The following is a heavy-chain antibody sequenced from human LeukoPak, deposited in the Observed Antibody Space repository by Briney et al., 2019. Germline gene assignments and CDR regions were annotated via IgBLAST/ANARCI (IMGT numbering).Heavy chain of an antibody. Sequence: ASVKVSCKASGYTFTGYYMHWVRQAPGQGLEWMGWINPNSGGTNYAQKFQGRVTMTRDTSISTAYMELSRLRSDDTAVYYCATYGGNSVEVFDIWGKGTMVTVFS. V-gene: IGHV1-2*02. D-gene: IGHD4-23*01. CDR1: GYTFTGYY. CDR3: ATYGGNSVEVFDI. J-gene: IGHJ3*02. CDR2: INPNSGGT.